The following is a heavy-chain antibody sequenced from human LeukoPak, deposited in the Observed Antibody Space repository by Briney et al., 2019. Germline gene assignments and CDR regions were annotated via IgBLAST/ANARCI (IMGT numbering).Heavy chain of an antibody. CDR2: ISGRGDGT. J-gene: IGHJ4*02. Sequence: PGGSLRLSCAASGFTFNTYTMNWVRQAPGKGLEWVSAISGRGDGTYYVDFVKGRFTISRDNSKNTLFLQMNSLRVEDTATYYCAKGTERYREVSSFDSWGRGTLVAVSS. CDR3: AKGTERYREVSSFDS. V-gene: IGHV3-23*01. D-gene: IGHD3-10*01. CDR1: GFTFNTYT.